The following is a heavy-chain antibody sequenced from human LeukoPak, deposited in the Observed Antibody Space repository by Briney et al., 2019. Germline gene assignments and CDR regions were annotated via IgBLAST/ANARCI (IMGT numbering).Heavy chain of an antibody. Sequence: GGSLRLSCAASGFIFSSYAMSWVRQAPGKGLEWVSAISGSGGSTYYADSVKGRFTISRDNSKNTLYLQMNSLRAEDTAVYYCAKFGDYYDSIGHDYWGQGTLVTVSS. CDR2: ISGSGGST. CDR3: AKFGDYYDSIGHDY. CDR1: GFIFSSYA. V-gene: IGHV3-23*01. D-gene: IGHD3-22*01. J-gene: IGHJ4*02.